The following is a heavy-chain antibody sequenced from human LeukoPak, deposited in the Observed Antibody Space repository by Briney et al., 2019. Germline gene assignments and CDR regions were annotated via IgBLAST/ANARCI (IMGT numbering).Heavy chain of an antibody. J-gene: IGHJ4*02. V-gene: IGHV4-34*01. CDR1: GGSFSGYY. CDR2: INHSGST. D-gene: IGHD3-16*01. Sequence: SETLSLTCAVYGGSFSGYYWSWLRQPPGKGLEWIGEINHSGSTNYNPSLKSRVTISVDTSKNQFSLKLSSVTAADTAVYCCPSRRGGRVYFDYWAREPWSPSPQ. CDR3: PSRRGGRVYFDY.